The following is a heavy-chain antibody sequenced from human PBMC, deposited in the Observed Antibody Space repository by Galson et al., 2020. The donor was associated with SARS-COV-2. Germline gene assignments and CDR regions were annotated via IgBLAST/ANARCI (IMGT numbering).Heavy chain of an antibody. J-gene: IGHJ4*02. CDR1: GFTFRDKR. Sequence: GESLKISCAASGFTFRDKRMSWVRQAPGKGLEWVGRVKSKSDGGTTDYIAPVQGRFTISRDDSKNTLYLQMNSLKSEDTAVYYCTTDPRYWCQGTLVTVSS. CDR2: VKSKSDGGTT. CDR3: TTDPRY. V-gene: IGHV3-15*01.